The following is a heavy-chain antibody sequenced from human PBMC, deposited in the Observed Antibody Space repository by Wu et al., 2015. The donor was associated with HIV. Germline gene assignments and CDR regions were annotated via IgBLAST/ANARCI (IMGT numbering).Heavy chain of an antibody. J-gene: IGHJ3*02. D-gene: IGHD1-7*01. CDR2: IFSNGNT. CDR1: DSLTSGDYY. Sequence: QLQEPGPGLVKPSQTLSLTCSLSDSLTSGDYYWTWIRQSPGKGLEWIGYIFSNGNTKYSPSLQSRVTISLDTSNNRFSLKLTSVTAADTGMYYCAREAWNSLGWLGFDIWGQGTMVTVSS. CDR3: AREAWNSLGWLGFDI. V-gene: IGHV4-30-4*08.